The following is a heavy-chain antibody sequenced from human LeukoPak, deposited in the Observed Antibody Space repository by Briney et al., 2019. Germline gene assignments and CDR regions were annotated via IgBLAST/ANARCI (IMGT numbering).Heavy chain of an antibody. V-gene: IGHV3-53*05. J-gene: IGHJ4*02. D-gene: IGHD6-19*01. CDR2: MYAGGST. CDR3: AKDHGWYRADYFDY. Sequence: GGSLRLSCAASGFIVSSNYMSWVRQAPGKGLEWVSVMYAGGSTYYADSVKGRFTISRDKSKNTLYLQMNSLRAEDTAVYYCAKDHGWYRADYFDYWGQGTLVTVSS. CDR1: GFIVSSNY.